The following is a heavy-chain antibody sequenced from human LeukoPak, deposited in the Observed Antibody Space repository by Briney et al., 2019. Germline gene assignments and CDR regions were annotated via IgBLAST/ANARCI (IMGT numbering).Heavy chain of an antibody. CDR2: ISSEGSSI. V-gene: IGHV3-74*01. D-gene: IGHD2-8*02. J-gene: IGHJ6*02. CDR1: GFTFSSYW. CDR3: AKDAIPGGGPSGYYYGMDV. Sequence: GGSLRLSCAASGFTFSSYWMHWVREAPGKGLVWVSRISSEGSSISYADSVKGRFTISRDNSKNTLYLQMNSLRAEDTAVYYCAKDAIPGGGPSGYYYGMDVWGQGTTVTVSS.